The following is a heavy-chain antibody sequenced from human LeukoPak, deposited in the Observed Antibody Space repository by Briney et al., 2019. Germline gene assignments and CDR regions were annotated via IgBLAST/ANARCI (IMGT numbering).Heavy chain of an antibody. D-gene: IGHD6-19*01. CDR2: ISYDGSNK. Sequence: GGSLRLSCAASGFTFSSYGMHWFRQAPGKGLEWVAVISYDGSNKYYADSVKGRFTISRDNSKNTLYLQMNSLRAEDTAVYYCAKDKERVSSSGPGVDYWGQGTLVTVSS. CDR3: AKDKERVSSSGPGVDY. V-gene: IGHV3-30*18. J-gene: IGHJ4*02. CDR1: GFTFSSYG.